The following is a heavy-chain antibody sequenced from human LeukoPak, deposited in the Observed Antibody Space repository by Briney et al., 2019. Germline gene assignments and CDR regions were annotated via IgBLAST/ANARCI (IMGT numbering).Heavy chain of an antibody. CDR2: INHSGST. D-gene: IGHD3-22*01. CDR1: SGSFSGYY. CDR3: ARRRGIVVVTGTYYFDY. Sequence: SETLSLTCAVYSGSFSGYYWSWIRQPPGKGLEWIGEINHSGSTNYNPSLKSRVTISVDTSKNQFSLKLSSVTAADTAVYYCARRRGIVVVTGTYYFDYWGQGTLVTVSS. V-gene: IGHV4-34*01. J-gene: IGHJ4*02.